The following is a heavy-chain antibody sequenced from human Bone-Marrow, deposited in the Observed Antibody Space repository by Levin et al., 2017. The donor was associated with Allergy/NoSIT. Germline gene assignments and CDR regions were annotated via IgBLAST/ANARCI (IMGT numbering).Heavy chain of an antibody. CDR3: AKKRRDDFWSGYSSAMDV. D-gene: IGHD3-3*01. CDR2: ISYDGSDK. Sequence: GESLKISCVASGFTFTEYGMHWVRQAPGKGLEWVALISYDGSDKDYSDSVRGRFAISRDNSKNTMYLQMNSLRAEDTAVYFCAKKRRDDFWSGYSSAMDVWGQGTTVTVSS. V-gene: IGHV3-30*18. J-gene: IGHJ6*02. CDR1: GFTFTEYG.